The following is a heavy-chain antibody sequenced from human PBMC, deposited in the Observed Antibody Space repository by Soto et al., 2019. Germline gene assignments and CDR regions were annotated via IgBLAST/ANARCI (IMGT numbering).Heavy chain of an antibody. Sequence: GASVKVSCKASGYTFTSYGISWVRQAPGQGLEWMGWISAYNGNTNYAQKLQGRVTMTTDTSTSTAYMELRSLRSDDTAAYYCARDSMATIVYYYYGMDVWGQGTTVTVSS. V-gene: IGHV1-18*01. D-gene: IGHD5-12*01. CDR2: ISAYNGNT. J-gene: IGHJ6*02. CDR1: GYTFTSYG. CDR3: ARDSMATIVYYYYGMDV.